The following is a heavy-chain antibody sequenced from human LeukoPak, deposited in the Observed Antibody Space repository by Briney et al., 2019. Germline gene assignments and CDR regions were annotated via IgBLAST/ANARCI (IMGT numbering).Heavy chain of an antibody. V-gene: IGHV4-34*01. D-gene: IGHD5/OR15-5a*01. CDR1: VGSFSGYY. CDR3: ARPVHSTTFDAFDI. CDR2: INHSGST. J-gene: IGHJ3*02. Sequence: SDTLPLICAVYVGSFSGYYWSWIRQPPGKGLELIGEINHSGSTNYNPSLKRRLVISVDASKNQFSLKLSSVTAAATAVYYCARPVHSTTFDAFDIWGQGTMVTVSS.